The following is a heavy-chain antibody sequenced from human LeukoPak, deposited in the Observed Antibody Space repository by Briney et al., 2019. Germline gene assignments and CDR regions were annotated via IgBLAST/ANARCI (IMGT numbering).Heavy chain of an antibody. V-gene: IGHV1-69*13. Sequence: SVKVSCKASGGTFSSYAISWVRQAPGQGLEWMGGIIPILGTANYAQKFQGRVTITADESTSTAYMELSSLRSEDTAVYYCASPETYCSGGSCYYDYWGQGTLVTVSS. CDR2: IIPILGTA. CDR1: GGTFSSYA. CDR3: ASPETYCSGGSCYYDY. J-gene: IGHJ4*02. D-gene: IGHD2-15*01.